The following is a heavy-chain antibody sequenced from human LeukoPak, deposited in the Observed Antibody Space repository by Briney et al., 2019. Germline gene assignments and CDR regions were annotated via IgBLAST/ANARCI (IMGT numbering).Heavy chain of an antibody. CDR2: ISGSGGST. Sequence: GGSLRLSCAASGFTFSSYAMSWVRQAPGMGLEWVSAISGSGGSTYYADSVKGRFTISRDNSKNTLYLQMNSLRAEDTAVYYCAKDPDIVVVPAPFFDPWGQGTLVTVSS. CDR3: AKDPDIVVVPAPFFDP. V-gene: IGHV3-23*01. D-gene: IGHD2-2*01. CDR1: GFTFSSYA. J-gene: IGHJ5*02.